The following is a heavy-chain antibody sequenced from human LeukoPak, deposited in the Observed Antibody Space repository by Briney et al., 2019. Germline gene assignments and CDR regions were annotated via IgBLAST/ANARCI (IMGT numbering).Heavy chain of an antibody. CDR1: GFTFSNAW. V-gene: IGHV3-15*01. J-gene: IGHJ4*02. CDR2: IKSKGDGETT. Sequence: GGSLRLSCAASGFTFSNAWMNWVRQAPGKGLEWVGRIKSKGDGETTDYAAPVKGRFTISRDDLKNTLYLQMNSPKMEDTAVYYCTIDYDYWGQGTLVTVSS. CDR3: TIDYDY.